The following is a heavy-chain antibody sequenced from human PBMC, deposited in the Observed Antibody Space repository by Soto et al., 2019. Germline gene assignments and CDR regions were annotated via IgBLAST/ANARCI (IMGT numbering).Heavy chain of an antibody. CDR3: AHICSNCDFPPFDY. CDR1: GFSLSTSGVG. D-gene: IGHD4-4*01. J-gene: IGHJ4*02. CDR2: IYWNDDK. V-gene: IGHV2-5*01. Sequence: SGPTLVNPTQTLTLTCTFSGFSLSTSGVGVGWIRQPPGKALEWLELIYWNDDKRDSPSLKSRRPIPKDASENQVVLTMTNMDPVDTATYYCAHICSNCDFPPFDYWGQGTLVTVSS.